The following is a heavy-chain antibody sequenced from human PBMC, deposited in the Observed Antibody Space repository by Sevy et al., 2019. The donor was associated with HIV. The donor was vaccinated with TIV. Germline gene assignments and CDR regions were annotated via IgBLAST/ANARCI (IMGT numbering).Heavy chain of an antibody. J-gene: IGHJ6*02. CDR1: GGSISSYY. CDR3: ARATIKYYYGMDV. V-gene: IGHV4-59*01. CDR2: IYYSGRT. Sequence: SETLSLTCTVSGGSISSYYWSWIRQPPGKGLEWIGYIYYSGRTNYNPSLKSRVTISVDTSKNQFSLKLSSVTAADTAVYYCARATIKYYYGMDVWGQGTTVTVSS.